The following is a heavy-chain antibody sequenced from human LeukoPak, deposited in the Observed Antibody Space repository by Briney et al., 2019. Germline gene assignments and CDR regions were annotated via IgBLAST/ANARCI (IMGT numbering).Heavy chain of an antibody. D-gene: IGHD6-13*01. Sequence: HRASVKVSCKASGYTFTSYGISWVRQAPGQGLEWMGWISAYNGNTNYAQKLQGRVTMTTDTSTSTAYMELRSLRSDDTAVYYCARVCASSSCFSGDYWGQGTLVTVSS. CDR3: ARVCASSSCFSGDY. CDR1: GYTFTSYG. CDR2: ISAYNGNT. J-gene: IGHJ4*02. V-gene: IGHV1-18*01.